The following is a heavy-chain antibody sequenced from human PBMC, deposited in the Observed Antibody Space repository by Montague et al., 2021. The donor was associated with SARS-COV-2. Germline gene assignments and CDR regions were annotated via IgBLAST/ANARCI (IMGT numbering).Heavy chain of an antibody. CDR2: IYYSATT. V-gene: IGHV4-59*12. Sequence: SETRSLTRAVSGGSITNYYWTWIRQSPARGLEWIGYIYYSATTTYNPSLKSRVTMSIDTSKNQFSLSLSSVTAADSAVYYCARLRRGTYYVSFDPWGQGALVSVSS. J-gene: IGHJ5*02. CDR3: ARLRRGTYYVSFDP. D-gene: IGHD1-26*01. CDR1: GGSITNYY.